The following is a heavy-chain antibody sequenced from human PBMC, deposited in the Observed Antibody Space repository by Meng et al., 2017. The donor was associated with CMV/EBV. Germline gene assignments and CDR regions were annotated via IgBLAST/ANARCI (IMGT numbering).Heavy chain of an antibody. J-gene: IGHJ4*02. CDR2: ISYDGSNK. D-gene: IGHD4-23*01. CDR3: AKVAYGGNSPHEDFDY. Sequence: GGSLRPSCAASGFTFSSYAMHWVRQAPGKGLEWVAVISYDGSNKYYADSVKGRFTISRDNSKNTLYLQMNSLRAEDTAVYYCAKVAYGGNSPHEDFDYWGQGTLVTVSS. CDR1: GFTFSSYA. V-gene: IGHV3-30*04.